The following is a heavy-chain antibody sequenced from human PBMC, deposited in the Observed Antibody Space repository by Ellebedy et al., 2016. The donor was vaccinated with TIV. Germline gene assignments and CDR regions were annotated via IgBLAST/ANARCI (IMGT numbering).Heavy chain of an antibody. CDR1: GFTFSSYA. Sequence: GESLKISXSASGFTFSSYAMHWVRQAPGKGLEYVSAISSNGGSTYYADSVKGRFTISRDNSKNTLYLQMSSLRAEDTAVYYCVKEEGSGWYSPFDYWGQGTLVTVSS. CDR2: ISSNGGST. V-gene: IGHV3-64D*06. J-gene: IGHJ4*02. D-gene: IGHD6-19*01. CDR3: VKEEGSGWYSPFDY.